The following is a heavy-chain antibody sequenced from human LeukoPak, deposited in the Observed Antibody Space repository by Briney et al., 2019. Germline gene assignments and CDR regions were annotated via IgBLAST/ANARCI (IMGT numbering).Heavy chain of an antibody. J-gene: IGHJ4*02. CDR1: GFIVNGYW. CDR3: AREWQGGIAAAGTRIEGYY. V-gene: IGHV3-7*01. Sequence: GGSLRLSCAVSGFIVNGYWMTWVRQAPGKGLEWVANIKQDGSEKNYVDSVKGRFTISRDNAENSLFLQMNSLRVEDTAVYYCAREWQGGIAAAGTRIEGYYWGQGTLVAVSS. D-gene: IGHD6-13*01. CDR2: IKQDGSEK.